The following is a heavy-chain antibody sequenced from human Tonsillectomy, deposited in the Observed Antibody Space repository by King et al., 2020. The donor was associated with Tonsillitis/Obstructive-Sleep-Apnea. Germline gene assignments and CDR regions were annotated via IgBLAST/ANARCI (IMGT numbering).Heavy chain of an antibody. Sequence: VQLVESGGGLVRPGGSLRLSCAASGFTFSSYEMNWVRQAPGKGLEWVSYISSSGSTIYYADSVKGRFTISRDNAKNSVYLQMNSLRAEDTAVYYCARGSVSSTSCCYYYYGMDVRGQGTTVTVSS. CDR3: ARGSVSSTSCCYYYYGMDV. CDR2: ISSSGSTI. CDR1: GFTFSSYE. D-gene: IGHD2-2*01. V-gene: IGHV3-48*03. J-gene: IGHJ6*02.